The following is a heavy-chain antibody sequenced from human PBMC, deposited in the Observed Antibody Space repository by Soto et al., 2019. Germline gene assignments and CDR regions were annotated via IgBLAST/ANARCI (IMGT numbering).Heavy chain of an antibody. CDR2: IYHSGST. D-gene: IGHD3-16*01. CDR3: ARDRGGICDY. Sequence: SETLSLTCSVSGGSISSGGYSWSWIRQPPGKGLESIGYIYHSGSTYYNPSLKSRVTISVDRSKNQFSLKLSSVTAADTAVYYCARDRGGICDYWGQGTRVTVSS. J-gene: IGHJ4*02. CDR1: GGSISSGGYS. V-gene: IGHV4-30-2*01.